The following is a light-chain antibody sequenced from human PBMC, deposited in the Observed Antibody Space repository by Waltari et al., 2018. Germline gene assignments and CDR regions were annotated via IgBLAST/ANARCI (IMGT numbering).Light chain of an antibody. CDR1: QSISSY. J-gene: IGKJ1*01. Sequence: DIQMTQSPSSLSASVGDRVTITCRASQSISSYLNWYQQKPGKAPKLLIYAASSLQSGVPSRFSRSGSGTDFTLTISSLQPEDFATYYCQQSYSTPRTCGQGTKVEIK. V-gene: IGKV1-39*01. CDR2: AAS. CDR3: QQSYSTPRT.